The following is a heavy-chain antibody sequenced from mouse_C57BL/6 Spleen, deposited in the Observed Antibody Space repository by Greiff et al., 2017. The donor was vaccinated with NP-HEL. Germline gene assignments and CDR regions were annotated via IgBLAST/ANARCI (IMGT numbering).Heavy chain of an antibody. V-gene: IGHV1-81*01. Sequence: QVQLQQSGAELARPGASVKLSCKASGYTFTSYGISWVKQRTGQGLEWIGEIYPRSGNTYYNEKFKGKATLTADKSSSTAYMELRSLTSEDSAVYFCARRPSYDGYYPYFDYWGQGTTLTVSS. J-gene: IGHJ2*01. D-gene: IGHD2-3*01. CDR1: GYTFTSYG. CDR3: ARRPSYDGYYPYFDY. CDR2: IYPRSGNT.